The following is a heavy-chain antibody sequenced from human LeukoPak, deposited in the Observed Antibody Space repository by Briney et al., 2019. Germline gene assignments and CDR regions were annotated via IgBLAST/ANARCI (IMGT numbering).Heavy chain of an antibody. CDR3: ARDRGGSYSAIDY. Sequence: GGSLRLSCAASGFTFSSYSLNWVRQAPGKGLEWVSFISSSSITIYYADSVKGRFTISRDNAEKSLYLQMNSLRAEDTAVYYCARDRGGSYSAIDYWGQGILVTVSS. V-gene: IGHV3-48*04. J-gene: IGHJ4*02. D-gene: IGHD2-15*01. CDR1: GFTFSSYS. CDR2: ISSSSITI.